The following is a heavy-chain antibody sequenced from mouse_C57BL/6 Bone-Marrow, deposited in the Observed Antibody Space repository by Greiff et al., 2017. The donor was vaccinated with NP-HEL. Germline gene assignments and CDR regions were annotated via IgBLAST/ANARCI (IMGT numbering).Heavy chain of an antibody. CDR3: ARYGIYLSLFDY. J-gene: IGHJ2*01. D-gene: IGHD2-1*01. CDR2: IFPSDGDT. V-gene: IGHV1-61*01. CDR1: GYTFTTYW. Sequence: QVQLQQPGVELVRPGSSVKLSCKTSGYTFTTYWLEWLRQRPGQGLEWIGNIFPSDGDTHYNQKFKDKATLTVDKSSSTAYIQLTSLTSEDSAVYYCARYGIYLSLFDYWGQGTTLTVSS.